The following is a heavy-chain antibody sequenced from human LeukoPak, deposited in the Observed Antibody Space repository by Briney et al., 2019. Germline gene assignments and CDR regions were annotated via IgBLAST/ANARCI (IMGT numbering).Heavy chain of an antibody. Sequence: SVKVSCKASGGTFISYAISWVRQAPGQGLEWMGGIIPIFGTANYAQKFQGRVTITADESTSTAYMELSSLRSEDTAVYYCARDQNYYYDSSGYYLGSYWGQGTLVTVSS. J-gene: IGHJ4*02. CDR2: IIPIFGTA. CDR3: ARDQNYYYDSSGYYLGSY. CDR1: GGTFISYA. D-gene: IGHD3-22*01. V-gene: IGHV1-69*01.